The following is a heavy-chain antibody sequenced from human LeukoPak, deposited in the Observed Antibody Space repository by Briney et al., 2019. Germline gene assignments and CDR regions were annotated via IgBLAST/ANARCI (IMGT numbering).Heavy chain of an antibody. CDR2: IYTSGST. Sequence: SETLSLTCTVSGGSISSDSSYWSWIRQPAGKGLEWIGRIYTSGSTNYNPSLKSRVTISVDTSKNQFSLKLTSVTAADTAVYYCARDRYSSSWYDGFDPWGQGTLVTVSP. CDR3: ARDRYSSSWYDGFDP. J-gene: IGHJ5*02. CDR1: GGSISSDSSY. V-gene: IGHV4-61*02. D-gene: IGHD6-13*01.